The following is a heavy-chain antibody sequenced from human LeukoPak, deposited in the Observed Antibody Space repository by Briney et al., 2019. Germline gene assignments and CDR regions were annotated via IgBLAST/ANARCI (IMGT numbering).Heavy chain of an antibody. J-gene: IGHJ4*02. V-gene: IGHV4-38-2*02. CDR1: GYSISSGYY. D-gene: IGHD2-8*01. CDR2: IYHSGST. CDR3: ARPIHPTNYYFDY. Sequence: SETLSLTCTVSGYSISSGYYWGWIRQPPGKGLEWIGSIYHSGSTYYNPSLKSRVTISVDTSKIQFSLKLSSVTTADTAVYYCARPIHPTNYYFDYWGQGTLVTVSS.